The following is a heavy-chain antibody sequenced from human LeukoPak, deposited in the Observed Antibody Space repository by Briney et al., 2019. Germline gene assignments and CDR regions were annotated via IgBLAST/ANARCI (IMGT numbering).Heavy chain of an antibody. Sequence: PGGSLRLSCAASGFTFSSYGMHWVRQAPGKGLEWVAVIWYDGSNKYYADSVKGRFTISRDNSKNTLYLQMNSLRVEDTAVYYCARDLDGYSYGPPLGMDVWGKGTTVTVSS. J-gene: IGHJ6*04. D-gene: IGHD5-18*01. V-gene: IGHV3-33*01. CDR2: IWYDGSNK. CDR1: GFTFSSYG. CDR3: ARDLDGYSYGPPLGMDV.